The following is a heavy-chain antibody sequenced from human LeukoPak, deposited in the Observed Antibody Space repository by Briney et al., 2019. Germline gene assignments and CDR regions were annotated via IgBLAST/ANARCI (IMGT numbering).Heavy chain of an antibody. CDR2: IYYNGIT. Sequence: SETLSLTCTVSGGSISGYCWIWIRQPPGKGLEYIGYIYYNGITNYNPSLRSRVTISVDTSKNQFSLRLSSVTAADTAVYYCARWDYDGSGYRKFDFWGQGTLVTVSS. V-gene: IGHV4-59*08. J-gene: IGHJ4*02. CDR3: ARWDYDGSGYRKFDF. CDR1: GGSISGYC. D-gene: IGHD3-22*01.